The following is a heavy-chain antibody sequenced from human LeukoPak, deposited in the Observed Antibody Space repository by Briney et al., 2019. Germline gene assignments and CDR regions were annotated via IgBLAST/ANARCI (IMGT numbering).Heavy chain of an antibody. CDR1: GFTFSNYW. CDR2: IKQDGSEK. V-gene: IGHV3-7*01. J-gene: IGHJ4*02. D-gene: IGHD4-17*01. Sequence: GGSLRLSCAASGFTFSNYWMNWVRQAPGKGLEWVANIKQDGSEKYYVDSVKGRFTISRDNAENSLYLQMNSLRAEDTAVYYCANYGDYGTIDYWGQGTLVTVSS. CDR3: ANYGDYGTIDY.